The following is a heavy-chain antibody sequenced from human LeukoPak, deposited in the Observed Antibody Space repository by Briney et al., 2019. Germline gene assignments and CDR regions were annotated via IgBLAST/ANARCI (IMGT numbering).Heavy chain of an antibody. CDR2: ISGSGAGT. J-gene: IGHJ4*02. V-gene: IGHV3-23*01. CDR3: AKDYRNGLFDY. CDR1: GFTFSSYA. Sequence: GGSLRLSCAASGFTFSSYAMTWVRQAPGKGLEWVSAISGSGAGTYYADSVKGRFTISRDNSKNTVYLQMNSLRAEDTAVYHCAKDYRNGLFDYWGQGTLVTVFS. D-gene: IGHD6-19*01.